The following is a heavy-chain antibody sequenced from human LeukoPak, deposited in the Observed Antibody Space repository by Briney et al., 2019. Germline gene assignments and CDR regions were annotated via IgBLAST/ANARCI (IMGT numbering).Heavy chain of an antibody. CDR2: ISSSSSYI. V-gene: IGHV3-21*05. CDR1: GFNFSSYE. J-gene: IGHJ4*02. Sequence: PGGSLRLSCAASGFNFSSYEMNWVRQGPGKGLEWVSYISSSSSYIYYADSVKGRFTISRDNAKNSLYLQMNSLRAEDTAVYYCARDSLAYCGGDCYVAYFDYWGQGTLVTVSS. CDR3: ARDSLAYCGGDCYVAYFDY. D-gene: IGHD2-21*02.